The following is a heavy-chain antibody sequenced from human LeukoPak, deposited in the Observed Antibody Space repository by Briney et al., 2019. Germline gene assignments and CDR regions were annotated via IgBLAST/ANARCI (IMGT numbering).Heavy chain of an antibody. V-gene: IGHV4-34*01. Sequence: SETLSLTCAVYGGSFSGYYWSWIRQPPGKGLEWIGEINHSGSTNYNPSLKSRVTISVDTSRNQFSLKLSSVTAADTAVYYCASGIAAAGKLDYFVYWGQGTLVTVSS. CDR2: INHSGST. J-gene: IGHJ4*02. D-gene: IGHD6-13*01. CDR3: ASGIAAAGKLDYFVY. CDR1: GGSFSGYY.